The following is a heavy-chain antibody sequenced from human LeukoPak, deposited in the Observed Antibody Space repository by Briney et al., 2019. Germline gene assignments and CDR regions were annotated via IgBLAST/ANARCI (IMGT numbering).Heavy chain of an antibody. V-gene: IGHV3-23*01. CDR3: AKYLTVRDDIIGSLGY. CDR2: ISGSGGST. CDR1: GFTFSSYA. J-gene: IGHJ4*02. D-gene: IGHD3-22*01. Sequence: GGSLRLSCAASGFTFSSYAMSWVRQAPGKGLEWVSAISGSGGSTYYADSVKGRFTISRDNSKNTLYLQVNSLRADDTAIYYCAKYLTVRDDIIGSLGYWGQGTLVTVSS.